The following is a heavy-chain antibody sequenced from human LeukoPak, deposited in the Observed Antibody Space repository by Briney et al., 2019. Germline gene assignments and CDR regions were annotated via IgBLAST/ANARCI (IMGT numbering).Heavy chain of an antibody. D-gene: IGHD3-10*01. J-gene: IGHJ5*02. CDR1: GGSISSGDYY. Sequence: SQTLSLTCTVSGGSISSGDYYWSWIRQPPGKGLEWIGYIYYSGSTYYNPSLKSRVTISVDTAKNQFSLNMTSVTAADTAVYYCARQALLWFGSDNWFDPWGQGTLVTVSS. CDR2: IYYSGST. CDR3: ARQALLWFGSDNWFDP. V-gene: IGHV4-30-4*01.